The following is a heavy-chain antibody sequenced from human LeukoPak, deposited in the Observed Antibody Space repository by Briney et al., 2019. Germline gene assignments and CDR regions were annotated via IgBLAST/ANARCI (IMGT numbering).Heavy chain of an antibody. CDR3: VSRYSRPYYMDV. D-gene: IGHD1-26*01. CDR2: INHSGGT. CDR1: GVSFSGYY. V-gene: IGHV4-34*01. J-gene: IGHJ6*03. Sequence: ASETLSLTCAVYGVSFSGYYWGGIRQPPGKGLEWIGEINHSGGTNYNPSLKSRVTISVDTSKNQFSLKRSSVTAAQTALYYCVSRYSRPYYMDVWGKGTTVSVSS.